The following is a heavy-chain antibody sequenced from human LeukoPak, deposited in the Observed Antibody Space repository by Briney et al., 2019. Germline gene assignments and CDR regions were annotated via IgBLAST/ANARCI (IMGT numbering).Heavy chain of an antibody. CDR3: ARNEWELAFDY. J-gene: IGHJ4*02. D-gene: IGHD1-26*01. Sequence: GGSLRLSCAASGFIFTSCSMNWVRQAPGKGLEWVSSISSSSSYIYYADSVKGRFTISRDNAKNSLYLQMNSLRAEDTAVYYCARNEWELAFDYWGQGTLVTVSS. V-gene: IGHV3-21*01. CDR2: ISSSSSYI. CDR1: GFIFTSCS.